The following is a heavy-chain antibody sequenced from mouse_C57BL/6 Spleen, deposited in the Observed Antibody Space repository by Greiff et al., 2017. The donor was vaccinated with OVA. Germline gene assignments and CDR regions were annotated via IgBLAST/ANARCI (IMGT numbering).Heavy chain of an antibody. D-gene: IGHD1-1*01. CDR2: INPYNGDT. CDR3: ATGSPFDY. J-gene: IGHJ2*01. Sequence: EVKLMESGPELVKPGDSVKISCKASGYSFTGYFMNWVMQSHGKSLEWIGRINPYNGDTFYNQKFKGKATLTVDKSSSTAHMELRSLTSEDSAVYYCATGSPFDYWGQGTTLTVSS. CDR1: GYSFTGYF. V-gene: IGHV1-20*01.